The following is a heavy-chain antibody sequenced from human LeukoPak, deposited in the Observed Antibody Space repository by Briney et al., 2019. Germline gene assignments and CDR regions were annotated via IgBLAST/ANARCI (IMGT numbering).Heavy chain of an antibody. V-gene: IGHV3-21*01. CDR1: GFTFSSYG. Sequence: KPGRSLRLSCAASGFTFSSYGMHWVRQAPGKGLEWVSSISRSATYLYYADSLQGRFTVSRDDAKSSLYLQMNSLSAEDTAVYYCARHVYSSGWGAFDIWGQGTMVTVSS. D-gene: IGHD6-19*01. J-gene: IGHJ3*02. CDR3: ARHVYSSGWGAFDI. CDR2: ISRSATYL.